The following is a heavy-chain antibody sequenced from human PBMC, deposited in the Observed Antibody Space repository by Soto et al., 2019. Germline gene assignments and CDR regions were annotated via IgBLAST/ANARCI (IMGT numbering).Heavy chain of an antibody. CDR1: GFTFRSFD. V-gene: IGHV3-33*01. D-gene: IGHD4-17*01. J-gene: IGHJ4*02. CDR3: AATDGAYFES. Sequence: PGGSLRLSCAASGFTFRSFDMHWVRQAPGKGLEWVAVIWYDGSNAYYADSVKGRLTISRDNSNNTLSLQLNSLRAEDTAVYYCAATDGAYFESWGQGTLVTVSS. CDR2: IWYDGSNA.